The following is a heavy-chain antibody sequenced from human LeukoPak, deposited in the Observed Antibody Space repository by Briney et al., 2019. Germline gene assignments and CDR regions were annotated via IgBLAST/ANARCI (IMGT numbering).Heavy chain of an antibody. CDR1: GFSLSTSGVG. D-gene: IGHD3-16*02. CDR3: AHSTATPFGDYVWGSYRYWALYDY. J-gene: IGHJ4*02. V-gene: IGHV2-5*02. CDR2: IYWDDDK. Sequence: SGPTLVNPTQTLTLTCTFSGFSLSTSGVGVGWIRQPPGKALEWLALIYWDDDKRYSPSLKSRLTITKDTSKNQVVLTMTNMDPVDTATYYCAHSTATPFGDYVWGSYRYWALYDYWGQGTLVTVSS.